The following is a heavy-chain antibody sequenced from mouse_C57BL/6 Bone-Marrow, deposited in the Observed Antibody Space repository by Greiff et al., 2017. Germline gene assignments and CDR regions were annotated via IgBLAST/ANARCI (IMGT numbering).Heavy chain of an antibody. J-gene: IGHJ1*03. Sequence: VKLMASGAELARPGASVKLSCKASGYTFTSYGIRWVKQRTGQGLEWIGELYPRSGNTYYNEKFKGKATLTADTSSLTAYMALRSLTSEDSAFYFCARETTVVWDFDVWGTGTTLTVSS. CDR2: LYPRSGNT. D-gene: IGHD1-1*01. CDR1: GYTFTSYG. CDR3: ARETTVVWDFDV. V-gene: IGHV1-81*01.